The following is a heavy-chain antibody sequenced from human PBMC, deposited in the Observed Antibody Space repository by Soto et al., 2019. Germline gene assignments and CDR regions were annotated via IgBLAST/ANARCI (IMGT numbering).Heavy chain of an antibody. CDR3: ATTIPPGYCSGGSCSNTEGAFDI. Sequence: SETLSLTCAVSSGSISSSNWWSWVRQPPGKGLEWIGEIYHSGSTNYNPSLKSRVTISVDKSKNQFSLKLSSVTAADTAVYYCATTIPPGYCSGGSCSNTEGAFDIWGQGTMVTVSS. J-gene: IGHJ3*02. V-gene: IGHV4-4*02. D-gene: IGHD2-15*01. CDR2: IYHSGST. CDR1: SGSISSSNW.